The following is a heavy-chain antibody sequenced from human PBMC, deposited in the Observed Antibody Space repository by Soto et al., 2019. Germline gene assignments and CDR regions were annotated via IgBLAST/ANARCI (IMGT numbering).Heavy chain of an antibody. CDR1: GFTFSDHY. V-gene: IGHV3-72*01. CDR2: IRNKANSYTT. J-gene: IGHJ4*01. D-gene: IGHD1-26*01. CDR3: ARDSGKGAYFDY. Sequence: EVQLVESGGGLVQPGGSQRLSCAASGFTFSDHYMDWVRQAPGKGLEWVGRIRNKANSYTTDYAASVKGRFTISRDDSMGSLYLQMNSLKTEDTAIYDCARDSGKGAYFDYWGHGTLATVSS.